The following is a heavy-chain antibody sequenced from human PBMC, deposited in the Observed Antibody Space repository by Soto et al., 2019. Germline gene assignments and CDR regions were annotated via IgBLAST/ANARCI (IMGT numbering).Heavy chain of an antibody. D-gene: IGHD5-12*01. V-gene: IGHV3-23*01. CDR1: GFTFSSYA. CDR2: ISGSGGST. CDR3: AKASKSYSGYGRTYYYYGMDV. Sequence: GGSLRLSCAASGFTFSSYAMSWVRQAPGKGLEWVSAISGSGGSTYYADSVKGRFTISRDNSKNTLYLQMNSLRAEDTAVYYCAKASKSYSGYGRTYYYYGMDVWGQGTTVTVSS. J-gene: IGHJ6*02.